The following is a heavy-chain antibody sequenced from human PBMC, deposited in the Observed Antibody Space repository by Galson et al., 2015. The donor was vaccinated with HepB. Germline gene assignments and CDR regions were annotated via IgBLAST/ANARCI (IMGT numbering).Heavy chain of an antibody. CDR2: ISYDGSNK. Sequence: SLRLSCAASGFTFSSYGMHWVRQAPGKGLEWVAVISYDGSNKYYADSVKGRFTISRDNSKNTLYLQMNSLRAEDTAVYYCAKEVEMATNYWGQGTLVTVSS. D-gene: IGHD5-24*01. CDR1: GFTFSSYG. V-gene: IGHV3-30*18. J-gene: IGHJ4*02. CDR3: AKEVEMATNY.